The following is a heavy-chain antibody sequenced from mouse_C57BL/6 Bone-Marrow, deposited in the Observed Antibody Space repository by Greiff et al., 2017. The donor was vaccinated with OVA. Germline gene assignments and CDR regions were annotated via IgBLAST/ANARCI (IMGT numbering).Heavy chain of an antibody. Sequence: EVKLQESGPGMVKPSQSLSLTCTVTGYSITSGYDWHWIRHFPGNKLEWMGYISYSGSTNYNPSLKSRISITHDTSKNHFFLKLNSVTTEDTATYYSARELRFYYFDYWGQGTTLTVSS. J-gene: IGHJ2*01. CDR3: ARELRFYYFDY. CDR2: ISYSGST. CDR1: GYSITSGYD. V-gene: IGHV3-1*01. D-gene: IGHD1-1*01.